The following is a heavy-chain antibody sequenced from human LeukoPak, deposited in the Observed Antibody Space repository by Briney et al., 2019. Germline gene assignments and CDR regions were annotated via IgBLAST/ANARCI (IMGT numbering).Heavy chain of an antibody. CDR2: ICGSGGST. V-gene: IGHV3-23*01. CDR3: AKVPAYYYDSSGYPFDY. J-gene: IGHJ4*02. D-gene: IGHD3-22*01. CDR1: GGTFSSYA. Sequence: GGSLSLSCAVSGGTFSSYAMSWVRQAPGKGLEWVSSICGSGGSTYYAESVKGRFTISRDNSKNTLYLQMNSLRAEDTAVYYCAKVPAYYYDSSGYPFDYWGQGTLVTVSS.